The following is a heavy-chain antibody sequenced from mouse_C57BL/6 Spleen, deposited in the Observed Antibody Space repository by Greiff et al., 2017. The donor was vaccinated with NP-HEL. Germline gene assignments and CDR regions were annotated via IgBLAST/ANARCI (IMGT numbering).Heavy chain of an antibody. V-gene: IGHV1-76*01. Sequence: VQLQQSGAELVRPGASVKLSCKASGYTFTDYYINWVKQRPGQGLEWIARIYPGSGNTYYNEKFKGKATLTAEKSSSTAYMQLSSLTSEDSAVYFCARELRSPYYAMDYWGQGTSVTVSS. CDR2: IYPGSGNT. J-gene: IGHJ4*01. CDR1: GYTFTDYY. D-gene: IGHD3-2*02. CDR3: ARELRSPYYAMDY.